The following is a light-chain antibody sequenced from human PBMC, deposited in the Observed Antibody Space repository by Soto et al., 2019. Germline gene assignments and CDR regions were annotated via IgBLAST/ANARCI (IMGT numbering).Light chain of an antibody. Sequence: EDVLTQSPGTLSLSPGGRASLFCRASQTVSPYLAWYQQKPGQAPGLLIYGASSRATGIPDRFSGSGSETDFTLTISRLEPEDFAVYYCQQYVSSPFTFGTGTKVDIK. CDR1: QTVSPY. V-gene: IGKV3-20*01. CDR2: GAS. CDR3: QQYVSSPFT. J-gene: IGKJ3*01.